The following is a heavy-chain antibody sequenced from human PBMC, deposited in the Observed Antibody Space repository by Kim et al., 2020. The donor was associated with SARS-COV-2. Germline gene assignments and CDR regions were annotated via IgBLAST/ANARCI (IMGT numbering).Heavy chain of an antibody. V-gene: IGHV3-7*03. CDR2: IKQDGSEK. CDR3: ARDRGYDILTVKVGYGMDV. CDR1: GFTFSSYW. D-gene: IGHD3-9*01. J-gene: IGHJ6*02. Sequence: GGSLRLSCAASGFTFSSYWMSWVRQAPGKGLEWVANIKQDGSEKYYVDSVKGRFTISRDNAKNSLYLQMNSLRAEDTAVYYCARDRGYDILTVKVGYGMDVWGQGTTVTVSS.